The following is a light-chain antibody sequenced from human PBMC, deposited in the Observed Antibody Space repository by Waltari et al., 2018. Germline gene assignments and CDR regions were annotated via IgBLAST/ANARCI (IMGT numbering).Light chain of an antibody. CDR2: DVT. Sequence: QSALTQPASVSGSPGQSITISCTGTSSDVGGYNYVSWYQQYPGKAPKLMIYDVTDRPSGVSNRFSGSKSGTTAALTISGLKAEDEGDYHCSSYTSRSTFVIFGGGTKLTVL. CDR3: SSYTSRSTFVI. J-gene: IGLJ2*01. V-gene: IGLV2-14*03. CDR1: SSDVGGYNY.